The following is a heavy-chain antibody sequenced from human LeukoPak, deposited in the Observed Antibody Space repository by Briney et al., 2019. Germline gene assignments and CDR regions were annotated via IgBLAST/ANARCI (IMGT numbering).Heavy chain of an antibody. Sequence: SETLSLTCTVSAGSISSYYWSWVRQPPGRGLEWIGHIYYSGSTNYNPSLKSRVTISVDTSKNQFSLKPRSVTAADTAVYYCARRGSGSYSPFDYWGQGTLVTVSS. D-gene: IGHD3-10*01. J-gene: IGHJ4*02. V-gene: IGHV4-59*08. CDR2: IYYSGST. CDR1: AGSISSYY. CDR3: ARRGSGSYSPFDY.